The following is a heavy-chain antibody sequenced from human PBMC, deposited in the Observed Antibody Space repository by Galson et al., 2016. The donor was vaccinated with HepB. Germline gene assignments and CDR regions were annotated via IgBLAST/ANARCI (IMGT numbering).Heavy chain of an antibody. CDR2: INPNSGGT. CDR1: GYTFTGYY. D-gene: IGHD6-19*01. J-gene: IGHJ2*01. Sequence: SVKVSCKASGYTFTGYYMHWVRQAPGQGLEWMGWINPNSGGTNYAQKFQGRVTMTRDTSISTAYMELSRLSSDDTAMYYCARGGEYSSGRQGYFDLWGRGTPVTVSS. V-gene: IGHV1-2*02. CDR3: ARGGEYSSGRQGYFDL.